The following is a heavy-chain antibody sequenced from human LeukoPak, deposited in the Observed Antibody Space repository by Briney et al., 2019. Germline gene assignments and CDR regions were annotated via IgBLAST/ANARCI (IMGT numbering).Heavy chain of an antibody. Sequence: ASVKVSCKASGYTFTGYYMHSVRPAPGQGLGWMGWINPNSGGTNYAQKCQGRVTMTRDTSISTAYMELSRLRSDDTAVYYCARPPLVVRAAIHSFDYWGQGSLVTVSS. V-gene: IGHV1-2*02. D-gene: IGHD2-2*01. CDR1: GYTFTGYY. CDR3: ARPPLVVRAAIHSFDY. CDR2: INPNSGGT. J-gene: IGHJ4*02.